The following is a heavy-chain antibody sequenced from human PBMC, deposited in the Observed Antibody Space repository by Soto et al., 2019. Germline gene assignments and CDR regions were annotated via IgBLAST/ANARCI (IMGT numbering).Heavy chain of an antibody. CDR1: GFTFSSYS. J-gene: IGHJ4*02. D-gene: IGHD6-19*01. Sequence: EVQLVESGGGLVQPGGSLRLSCAASGFTFSSYSMNWVRQAPGKGLEWVSYISSSSSTIYYADSVKGRFTISRDNAKNSLYLQMNSLRADDTAVYYCTRVRLGSSRSSYYWGQGILVTVSS. V-gene: IGHV3-48*01. CDR2: ISSSSSTI. CDR3: TRVRLGSSRSSYY.